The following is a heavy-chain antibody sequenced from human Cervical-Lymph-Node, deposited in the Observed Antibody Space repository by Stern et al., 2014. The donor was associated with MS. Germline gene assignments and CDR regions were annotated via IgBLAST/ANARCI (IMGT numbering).Heavy chain of an antibody. Sequence: QVQLQESGPGLVKPSGTLSLTCAVSGGSISSSNWWSWVRQPPGKGLEWIGEISHSGSTNYNPSLKSRVTISVDKSKNQFSLKLSSVTAADTAVYYCARDLRSYYGSGSYRGNWFDPWGQGTLVTVSS. J-gene: IGHJ5*02. CDR3: ARDLRSYYGSGSYRGNWFDP. CDR1: GGSISSSNW. D-gene: IGHD3-10*01. CDR2: ISHSGST. V-gene: IGHV4-4*02.